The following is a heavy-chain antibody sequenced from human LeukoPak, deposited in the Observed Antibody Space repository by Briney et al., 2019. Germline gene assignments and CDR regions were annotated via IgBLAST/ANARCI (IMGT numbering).Heavy chain of an antibody. CDR2: ISGSGSTI. D-gene: IGHD3-10*01. V-gene: IGHV3-23*01. CDR1: GFTFSSYA. CDR3: AREGYYGSGSYSH. Sequence: GGSLRLSCAASGFTFSSYAMSWVRQAPGKGLEWVSAISGSGSTIYYADSVKGRFTISRDNAKNSLYLQMNSLRAEDTAVYYCAREGYYGSGSYSHWGQGTLVTVSS. J-gene: IGHJ4*02.